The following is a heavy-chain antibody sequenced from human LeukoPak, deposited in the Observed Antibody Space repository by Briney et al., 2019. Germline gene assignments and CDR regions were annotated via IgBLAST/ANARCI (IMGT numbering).Heavy chain of an antibody. J-gene: IGHJ6*03. CDR1: GFIFSNLW. Sequence: GGSLILSCASSGFIFSNLWMTWVRQTPGKVLEWVGRIQSDFDGGTKDYAAPEKGRSIIPTDDSKNTLYLQINSLITEDTAVYDWATDPPGTGGRYMAVWGKGTPVTVSS. CDR2: IQSDFDGGTK. V-gene: IGHV3-15*01. D-gene: IGHD1-1*01. CDR3: ATDPPGTGGRYMAV.